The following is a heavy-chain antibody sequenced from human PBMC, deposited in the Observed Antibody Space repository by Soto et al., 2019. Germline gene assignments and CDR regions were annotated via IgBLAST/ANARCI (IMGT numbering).Heavy chain of an antibody. J-gene: IGHJ6*02. CDR3: ALTLGYCSGGSCYSDYYYYGMDV. Sequence: EVQLLESGGGLVQPGGSLRLSCAASGFTFSSYAMSWVRQAPGKGLEWVSAISGSGGSTYYADSVKGRFTISRDNSKNTLYLQMNSLRAEDTAVYYCALTLGYCSGGSCYSDYYYYGMDVWGQGTTVTVSS. CDR2: ISGSGGST. V-gene: IGHV3-23*01. D-gene: IGHD2-15*01. CDR1: GFTFSSYA.